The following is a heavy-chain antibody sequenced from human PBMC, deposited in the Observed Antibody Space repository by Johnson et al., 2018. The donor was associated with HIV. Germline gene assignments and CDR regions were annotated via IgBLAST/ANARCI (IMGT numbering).Heavy chain of an antibody. J-gene: IGHJ3*02. CDR2: ISYDGNNK. Sequence: QVQLVESGGGVVQPGRSLRLSCAASGFTFSSYAMHWVRQAPGKGLEWVAVISYDGNNKYYVDSVKGRFTISRDNAKNSLYLQMNSLRAEDTAVYYCARAPRWFNVFDIWGQGTMVTVSS. CDR3: ARAPRWFNVFDI. CDR1: GFTFSSYA. D-gene: IGHD4-23*01. V-gene: IGHV3-30*03.